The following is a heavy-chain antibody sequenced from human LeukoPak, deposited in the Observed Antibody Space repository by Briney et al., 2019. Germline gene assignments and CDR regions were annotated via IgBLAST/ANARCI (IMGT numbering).Heavy chain of an antibody. CDR1: GFTFTSYS. D-gene: IGHD2-2*01. Sequence: GSLRLSCAASGFTFTSYSMNWVRQPPGKGLEWIGSIYYSGSTYYNPSLKSRVTISVDTSKNQFSLKLSSVTAADTAVYYCARRVGCSSTSCPRSYYYYGMDVWGQGTTVTVSS. J-gene: IGHJ6*02. V-gene: IGHV4-39*01. CDR3: ARRVGCSSTSCPRSYYYYGMDV. CDR2: IYYSGST.